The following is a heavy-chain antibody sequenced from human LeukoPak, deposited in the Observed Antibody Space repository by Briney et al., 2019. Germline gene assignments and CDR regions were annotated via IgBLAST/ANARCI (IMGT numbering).Heavy chain of an antibody. J-gene: IGHJ4*02. CDR3: AREHYGDYDGGSYFDY. CDR1: GFTFSSYE. V-gene: IGHV3-48*03. D-gene: IGHD4-17*01. CDR2: ISSSGSTI. Sequence: GGSLRLSCAASGFTFSSYEMNWVRQAPGKGLEWVSYISSSGSTIYYADSVKGRFTISRDNAKNSLYLQMNSLRAEDTAVYYCAREHYGDYDGGSYFDYWGQGTLVTVSS.